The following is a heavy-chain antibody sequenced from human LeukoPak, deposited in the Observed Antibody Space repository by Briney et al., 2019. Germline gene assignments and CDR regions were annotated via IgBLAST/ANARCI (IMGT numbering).Heavy chain of an antibody. V-gene: IGHV3-23*01. CDR3: AKGYSGGSATHFDS. Sequence: GGSLRLSCAASGFTFSTFAMSWVRQAPGKGLERVSVLSGSGTTGTYYADSVKGRFTISRDNSKNALFLEMNSLRAEDSALYYCAKGYSGGSATHFDSWGQGILVTVSS. CDR2: LSGSGTTGT. CDR1: GFTFSTFA. J-gene: IGHJ4*02. D-gene: IGHD4-23*01.